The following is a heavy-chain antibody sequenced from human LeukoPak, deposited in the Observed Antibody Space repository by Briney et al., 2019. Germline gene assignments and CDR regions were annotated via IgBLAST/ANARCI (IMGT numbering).Heavy chain of an antibody. CDR1: GDSISNYY. CDR3: ARGRCRNSGCRPYFDY. D-gene: IGHD2/OR15-2a*01. J-gene: IGHJ4*02. Sequence: PSETLPLTCTVSGDSISNYYWSWIRQPPGKGLEWIGYIYYSESTNYNPSLKSRVTISTDTSKNQFSLNLRSVTAEDTGIYYCARGRCRNSGCRPYFDYWGQGTQVTVSS. CDR2: IYYSEST. V-gene: IGHV4-59*01.